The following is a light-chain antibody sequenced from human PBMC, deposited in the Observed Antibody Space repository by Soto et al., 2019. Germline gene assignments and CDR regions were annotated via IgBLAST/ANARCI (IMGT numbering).Light chain of an antibody. CDR2: AAS. J-gene: IGKJ5*01. Sequence: DIQLTQSPSFLSASVGDRVTITCRASQGISNYLAWYQQKPGKVPKLLIYAASTLQSGVPSRFSGSGSGTDFTLTISSLQPEDVATYYCQKYNSPPSITFGQGTRLEIK. CDR1: QGISNY. V-gene: IGKV1-27*01. CDR3: QKYNSPPSIT.